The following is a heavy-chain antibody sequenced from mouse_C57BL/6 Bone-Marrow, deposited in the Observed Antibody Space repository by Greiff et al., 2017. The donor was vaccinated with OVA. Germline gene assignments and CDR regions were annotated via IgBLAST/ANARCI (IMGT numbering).Heavy chain of an antibody. J-gene: IGHJ2*01. Sequence: EVQLQQSGAELVRPGASVKLSCTASGFNIKDYYMHWVKQRPEQGLEWIGRIDPEDGDTEYAPKFQGKATMTADTSSNTAYLQLSSLTSEDTAVYYCTTVPITTVDYFDYWGQGTTLTVSS. CDR2: IDPEDGDT. CDR3: TTVPITTVDYFDY. V-gene: IGHV14-1*01. D-gene: IGHD1-1*01. CDR1: GFNIKDYY.